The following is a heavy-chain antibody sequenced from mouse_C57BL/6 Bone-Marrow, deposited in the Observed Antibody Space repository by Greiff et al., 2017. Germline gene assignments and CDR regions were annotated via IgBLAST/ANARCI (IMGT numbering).Heavy chain of an antibody. CDR3: ARTASFYYGSSYGY. V-gene: IGHV1-67*01. D-gene: IGHD1-1*01. CDR2: IGTYYGGA. Sequence: QVQLQQSGPELVRPGASVTISCKGSGYTFTDYAMHWVKQSHANSLEWIGVIGTYYGGADYNQKFKDKATMTEDKSSSTAYMELPRLTSEDSAVYYCARTASFYYGSSYGYWGQGTTLTVSS. J-gene: IGHJ2*01. CDR1: GYTFTDYA.